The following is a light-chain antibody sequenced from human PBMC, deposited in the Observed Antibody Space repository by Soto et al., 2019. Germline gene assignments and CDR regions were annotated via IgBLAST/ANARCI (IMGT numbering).Light chain of an antibody. Sequence: DIVLTQSPGTLSLSPGERATLSCRASQSVRSRYLAWYQQKAGQAPRLLIYDASRRATGIQDRFSGSGSGTDFTLTISRLEPEDFAVYYCQQYGSSVTFGGGTKVDLK. V-gene: IGKV3-20*01. CDR3: QQYGSSVT. CDR2: DAS. J-gene: IGKJ4*01. CDR1: QSVRSRY.